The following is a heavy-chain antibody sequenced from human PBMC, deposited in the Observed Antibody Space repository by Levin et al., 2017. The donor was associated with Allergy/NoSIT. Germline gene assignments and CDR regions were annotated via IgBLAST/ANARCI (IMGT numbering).Heavy chain of an antibody. Sequence: AASVKVSCRASGNNFTSYDINWVRQAPGQGLEWMGWMNPHSDKTDTAQQFQGRVILTKDKSIGTVYMELRSLRSDDTAVYYCTSRYYSASGTEEMDVWGQGTTVTVSS. D-gene: IGHD3-10*01. CDR1: GNNFTSYD. CDR3: TSRYYSASGTEEMDV. CDR2: MNPHSDKT. J-gene: IGHJ6*02. V-gene: IGHV1-8*02.